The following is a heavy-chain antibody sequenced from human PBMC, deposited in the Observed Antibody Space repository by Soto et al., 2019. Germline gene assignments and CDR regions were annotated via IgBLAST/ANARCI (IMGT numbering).Heavy chain of an antibody. Sequence: EVQLVESGGGLVQPGGSLRLSCATSGFTFSNYWMHWVRQAPGKGLMWVARITPDGSYTSYADSVKGRFTISRDNAKNTLYLQMNGLRAEDKARYYCARDVIIVDTPGDDFAYWGQGTLVAVSS. CDR2: ITPDGSYT. CDR1: GFTFSNYW. CDR3: ARDVIIVDTPGDDFAY. V-gene: IGHV3-74*01. J-gene: IGHJ4*02. D-gene: IGHD5-12*01.